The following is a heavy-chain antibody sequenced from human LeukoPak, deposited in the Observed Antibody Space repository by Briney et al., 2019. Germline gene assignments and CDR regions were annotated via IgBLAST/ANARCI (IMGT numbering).Heavy chain of an antibody. D-gene: IGHD3-22*01. CDR2: IYYSGST. V-gene: IGHV4-59*01. CDR3: ARGSDYDSSGYYSQYYYYYYMDV. CDR1: GGSISSYY. Sequence: PSETLSLTCTVSGGSISSYYWSWIRQPPGKGLEWIGYIYYSGSTNCNPSLKSRVTISVDTSKNQFSLKLSSVTAADTAVYYCARGSDYDSSGYYSQYYYYYYMDVWGKGTTVTVSS. J-gene: IGHJ6*03.